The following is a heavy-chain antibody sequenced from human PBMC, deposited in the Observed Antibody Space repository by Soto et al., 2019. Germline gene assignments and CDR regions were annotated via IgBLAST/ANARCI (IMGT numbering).Heavy chain of an antibody. CDR1: GFTFSRVS. CDR3: ARVAY. V-gene: IGHV3-21*01. CDR2: ISSASSET. J-gene: IGHJ4*02. Sequence: GGSLRLSCEASGFTFSRVSMNWVRRVPGKGLEWVASISSASSETWYADSVKGRFIISRDNAQNSLFLQMNTLRPEDSAIYYCARVAYWGPGTQVTVSS.